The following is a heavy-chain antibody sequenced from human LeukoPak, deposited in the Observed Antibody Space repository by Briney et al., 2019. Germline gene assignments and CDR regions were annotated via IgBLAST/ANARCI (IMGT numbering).Heavy chain of an antibody. V-gene: IGHV3-20*04. CDR3: ARDWNYYDSSGGDY. CDR2: INWNGGST. CDR1: GFTFDDYG. J-gene: IGHJ4*02. Sequence: GGSLRLSCAASGFTFDDYGMSWVRQAPGKGLEWVSGINWNGGSTGYADSVKGRFTISRDNAKNSLYLQMNCLRAEDTALYYCARDWNYYDSSGGDYWGQGTLVTVSS. D-gene: IGHD3-22*01.